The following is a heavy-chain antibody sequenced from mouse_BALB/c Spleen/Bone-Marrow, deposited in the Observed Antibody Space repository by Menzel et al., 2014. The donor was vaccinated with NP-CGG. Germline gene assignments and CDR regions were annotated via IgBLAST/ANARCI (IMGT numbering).Heavy chain of an antibody. D-gene: IGHD2-1*01. CDR3: ARYGNYEAMVY. J-gene: IGHJ4*01. CDR2: INPSNGRT. Sequence: QVQLQQSGAELVKPGASVKLHCKASGYTLTSYWMHWVKQRPGQGLEWIGEINPSNGRTNYNETFKSKATLTVDKSSTTAYXXLSSLASDDSAVYYGARYGNYEAMVYWGQGSSVTVSS. CDR1: GYTLTSYW. V-gene: IGHV1S81*02.